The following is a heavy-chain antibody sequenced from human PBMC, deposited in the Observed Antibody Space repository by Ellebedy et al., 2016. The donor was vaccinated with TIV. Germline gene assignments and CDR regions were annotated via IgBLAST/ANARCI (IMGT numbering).Heavy chain of an antibody. V-gene: IGHV3-30*02. CDR3: AKDVPYWGYGDSNWGDY. CDR2: IWYDGSNK. D-gene: IGHD4-17*01. CDR1: GFTFSSYG. J-gene: IGHJ4*02. Sequence: GGSLRLXCAASGFTFSSYGMHWVRQAPGKGLEWVAVIWYDGSNKYYADSVKGRFTISRDNSKNTLYLQMNSLRAEDTAVYYCAKDVPYWGYGDSNWGDYWGQGTLVTVSS.